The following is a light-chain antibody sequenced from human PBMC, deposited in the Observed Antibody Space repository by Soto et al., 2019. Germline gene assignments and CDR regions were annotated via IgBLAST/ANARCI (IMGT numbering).Light chain of an antibody. CDR2: AAS. Sequence: IQMTQSPSSLSESAGARVTITCPASQCISTYLNWYQQKPGKAPKLLIYAASSLQRGVPSRFSGSGSGTDFTLTISSLQPEDFATYYCLQDYNYPRTFGQGTKVDI. CDR3: LQDYNYPRT. CDR1: QCISTY. V-gene: IGKV1-6*01. J-gene: IGKJ1*01.